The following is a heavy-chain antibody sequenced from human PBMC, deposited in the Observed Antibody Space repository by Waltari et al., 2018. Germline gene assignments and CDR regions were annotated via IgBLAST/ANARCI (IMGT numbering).Heavy chain of an antibody. CDR2: IKQDGSEK. J-gene: IGHJ6*03. D-gene: IGHD3-10*01. CDR1: GFTFSSYW. V-gene: IGHV3-7*01. Sequence: EVQLVESGGGLVQPGGSLRLSCAASGFTFSSYWMSWVRQAPGKGLEWVANIKQDGSEKYYVDSVKGRFTISRDNAKNSLYLQMNSLRAEDTAVYYCARVRGDVWFRELSYMDVWGKGTTVTVSS. CDR3: ARVRGDVWFRELSYMDV.